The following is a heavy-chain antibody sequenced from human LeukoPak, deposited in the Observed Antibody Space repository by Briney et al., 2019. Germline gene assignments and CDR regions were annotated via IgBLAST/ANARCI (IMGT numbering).Heavy chain of an antibody. CDR1: GFSFSSYA. V-gene: IGHV3-23*01. D-gene: IGHD3-9*01. Sequence: PGGSLRLSRVASGFSFSSYAINWVRQAPGRGLEWVSIISGSGDNTNYADSVKGRFTISRDNSKNTLYLQMNSLRAEDTAVYYCAKVERYFDWLLVPYYFDYWGQGTLVTVSS. CDR2: ISGSGDNT. J-gene: IGHJ4*02. CDR3: AKVERYFDWLLVPYYFDY.